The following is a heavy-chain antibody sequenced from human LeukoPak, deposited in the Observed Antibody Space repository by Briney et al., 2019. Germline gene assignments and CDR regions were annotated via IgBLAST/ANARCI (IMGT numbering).Heavy chain of an antibody. J-gene: IGHJ4*02. CDR2: IKEEGSEK. CDR1: GFTFSGYL. D-gene: IGHD2-15*01. Sequence: PGGSLSLTCAASGFTFSGYLIGWVRQAPGKGLEWVANIKEEGSEKYYVDSVKGRFIISRDNDKTSLYLQMNSLRAEDTAVYYCARASSAAPHSYWGQGTLVTVFS. V-gene: IGHV3-7*01. CDR3: ARASSAAPHSY.